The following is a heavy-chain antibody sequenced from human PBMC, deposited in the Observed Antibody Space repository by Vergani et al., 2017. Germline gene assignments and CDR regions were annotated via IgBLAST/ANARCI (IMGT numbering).Heavy chain of an antibody. CDR1: GGSFSGYY. D-gene: IGHD4/OR15-4a*01. V-gene: IGHV4-34*01. J-gene: IGHJ6*02. CDR2: INHSGST. CDR3: ARAEANFYYYYGMDV. Sequence: QVQLQQWGAGLLKPSETLSLTCAVYGGSFSGYYWSWIRQPPGKGLEWIGEINHSGSTNYNPSLKSRVTISVDTSKNQFSLKLSSVTAADTAVYYCARAEANFYYYYGMDVWGQGTTVTVSS.